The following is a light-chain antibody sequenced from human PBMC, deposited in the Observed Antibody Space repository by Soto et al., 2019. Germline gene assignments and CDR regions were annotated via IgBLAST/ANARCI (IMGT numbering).Light chain of an antibody. J-gene: IGKJ1*01. V-gene: IGKV1-5*01. CDR2: DAS. CDR3: QQYNSYSWT. CDR1: LSVSSL. Sequence: DIQMTQSPSTLSASVGDRVTITCRACLSVSSLVVWYQQKPGKAPKLLIYDASSLESGVSSRFSCSGSGTEFTRTISNLQADDITTYFCQQYNSYSWTFGQGTKVDI.